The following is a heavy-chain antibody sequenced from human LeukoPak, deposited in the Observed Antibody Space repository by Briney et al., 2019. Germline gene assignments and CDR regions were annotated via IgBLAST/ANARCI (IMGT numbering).Heavy chain of an antibody. J-gene: IGHJ6*02. CDR3: ARDRRPSDYLGLHV. V-gene: IGHV3-48*04. D-gene: IGHD6-6*01. CDR2: IAGSGETI. CDR1: GFTFSGYN. Sequence: PGGSLRLSCAASGFTFSGYNINWVRQAPGKGLEWISNIAGSGETIYYADSVKGRFTISRDNANNLLFLQMNSLRAEDTAVYYCARDRRPSDYLGLHVWGQGTTVTVSS.